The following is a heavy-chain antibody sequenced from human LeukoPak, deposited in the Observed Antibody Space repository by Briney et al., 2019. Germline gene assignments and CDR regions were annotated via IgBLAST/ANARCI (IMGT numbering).Heavy chain of an antibody. CDR1: GFTFSTYS. J-gene: IGHJ4*02. D-gene: IGHD2-2*02. CDR2: ISCSSTNI. CDR3: ATVIVVVPGAIGFDY. V-gene: IGHV3-48*01. Sequence: PGGSLRLSCAASGFTFSTYSMNWVRQAPGKGLEWLSYISCSSTNILYAESVTGRFTISRDNAKNSLYLQMNSLRAEDTAVYYCATVIVVVPGAIGFDYWGQGILVTVSS.